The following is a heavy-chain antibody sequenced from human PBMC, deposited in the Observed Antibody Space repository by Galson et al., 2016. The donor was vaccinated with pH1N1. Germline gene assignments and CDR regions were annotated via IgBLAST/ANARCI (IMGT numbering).Heavy chain of an antibody. CDR2: MNPNNGNA. CDR3: ARGPVYWYLDL. J-gene: IGHJ2*01. CDR1: GYTLTSYD. V-gene: IGHV1-8*01. Sequence: SVKVSCKASGYTLTSYDINWVRQATGQGLEWMGWMNPNNGNADYAPKFQGRVTLTRNASMNTAYMELSSLTSEDTAVYYCARGPVYWYLDLWGRGTPVIVSS.